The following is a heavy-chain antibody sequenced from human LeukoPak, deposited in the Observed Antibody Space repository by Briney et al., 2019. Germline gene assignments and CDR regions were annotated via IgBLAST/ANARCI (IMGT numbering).Heavy chain of an antibody. CDR3: ARVRGSSSWPLRDYYYYYMDV. CDR2: MSYSGRT. D-gene: IGHD6-13*01. CDR1: GGSISISNYY. J-gene: IGHJ6*03. V-gene: IGHV4-39*07. Sequence: SETLSLTCTVSGGSISISNYYWGWIRQPPGKGLEWIGSMSYSGRTYYNPSLKTRVTVSLDTSRNQFSLNLISVTAADTAMYYCARVRGSSSWPLRDYYYYYMDVWGKGTTVTVSS.